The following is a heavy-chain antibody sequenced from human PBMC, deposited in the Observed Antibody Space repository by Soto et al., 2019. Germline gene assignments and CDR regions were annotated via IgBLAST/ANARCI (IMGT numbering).Heavy chain of an antibody. J-gene: IGHJ3*02. CDR3: ARVPGVVVCADDAFDI. V-gene: IGHV4-4*02. Sequence: QGQLQESGAGLVKPSATLSLTCAVSGGSGSSRNGWSWVRQSPGKGMEWMGGIYHSGSAHYNPSLKSRATISLDKFTNQCSLRLTSVTAADTAVYYCARVPGVVVCADDAFDIWGPGTRVIVSS. D-gene: IGHD2-8*02. CDR1: GGSGSSRNG. CDR2: IYHSGSA.